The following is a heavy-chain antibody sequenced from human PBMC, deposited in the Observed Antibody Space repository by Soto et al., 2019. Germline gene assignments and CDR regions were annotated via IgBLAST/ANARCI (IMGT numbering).Heavy chain of an antibody. D-gene: IGHD6-19*01. CDR3: ASVRPSVAAVAGTGEFDY. Sequence: PSETLSLTCAVYGGSFSGYYWSWIRQPPGKGLEWIGEINHSGSTNYNPSLKSRVTISVDTSKNQFSLKLSSVTAADTAVYYCASVRPSVAAVAGTGEFDYWGQGTLVTVSS. CDR2: INHSGST. J-gene: IGHJ4*02. V-gene: IGHV4-34*01. CDR1: GGSFSGYY.